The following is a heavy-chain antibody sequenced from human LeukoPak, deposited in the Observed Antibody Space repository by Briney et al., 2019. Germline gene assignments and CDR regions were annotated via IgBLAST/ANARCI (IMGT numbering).Heavy chain of an antibody. CDR1: GFTFSSYA. Sequence: GXALRXXCAASGFTFSSYAMSWVRQAPGKGLEWVSAISGSDSTNYTDSVKGRFTISRDNSKNTRYLQKNSLRAEDTAVYYCAXXSPXAYYGSGSYXDYWGQGTLVTVSS. CDR3: AXXSPXAYYGSGSYXDY. J-gene: IGHJ4*02. D-gene: IGHD3-10*01. V-gene: IGHV3-23*01. CDR2: ISGSDST.